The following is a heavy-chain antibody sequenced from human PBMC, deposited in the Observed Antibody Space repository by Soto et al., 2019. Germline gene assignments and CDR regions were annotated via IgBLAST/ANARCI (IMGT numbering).Heavy chain of an antibody. V-gene: IGHV1-3*01. CDR2: INAGNGNT. CDR1: GYTFTSYA. CDR3: VSFGYNWNDGLYYYGMDV. D-gene: IGHD1-1*01. J-gene: IGHJ6*02. Sequence: QVQLVQSGAEVKKPGASVKVSCKASGYTFTSYAMHWVRQAPGQRLEWMGWINAGNGNTKYSQKFQGRVTITRDTSASTAYMELSSLRSEDTAVYYCVSFGYNWNDGLYYYGMDVWGQGTTVTVSS.